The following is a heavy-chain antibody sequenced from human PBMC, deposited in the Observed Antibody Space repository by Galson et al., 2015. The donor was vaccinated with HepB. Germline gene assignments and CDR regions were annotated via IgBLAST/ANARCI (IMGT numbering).Heavy chain of an antibody. CDR3: AKREDVVTGTESYFSD. V-gene: IGHV3-23*01. J-gene: IGHJ4*02. Sequence: SLRLSCAVPGLTFSSQALSWVRQAPGKGLEWVSGISRTGSRTDYADSVKGRFTISRDNSNNILYLHMNSLRVEDTAFYYCAKREDVVTGTESYFSDWGQGILVTVSS. CDR2: ISRTGSRT. D-gene: IGHD3-9*01. CDR1: GLTFSSQA.